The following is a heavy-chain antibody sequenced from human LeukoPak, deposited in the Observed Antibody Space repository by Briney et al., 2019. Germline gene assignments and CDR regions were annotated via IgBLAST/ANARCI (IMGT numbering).Heavy chain of an antibody. V-gene: IGHV4-34*01. CDR3: ARAYYDFWSGWRYFDL. J-gene: IGHJ2*01. D-gene: IGHD3-3*01. CDR1: GGSFSGYY. Sequence: SETLSLTCAVYGGSFSGYYWSWIRQSPGKGLEWIGEINHSGSTNYNPSLKSRVTISVDTSKNQFSLKLSSVTAADTAVYYCARAYYDFWSGWRYFDLWGRGTLVTVSS. CDR2: INHSGST.